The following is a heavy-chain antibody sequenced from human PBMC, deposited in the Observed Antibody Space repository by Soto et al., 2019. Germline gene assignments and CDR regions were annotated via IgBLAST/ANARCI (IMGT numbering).Heavy chain of an antibody. V-gene: IGHV3-64D*06. Sequence: QTGGSLRLSCAASGFTFSSYAMHWVRQAPGKGLEYVSAISSNGGSTYYADSVKGRFTISRDNSKNTLYLQMSSLRAEDTAVYYCVKAEYSSGWSQTGIKDDAFDIWGQGTMVTVSS. CDR1: GFTFSSYA. CDR3: VKAEYSSGWSQTGIKDDAFDI. D-gene: IGHD6-19*01. CDR2: ISSNGGST. J-gene: IGHJ3*02.